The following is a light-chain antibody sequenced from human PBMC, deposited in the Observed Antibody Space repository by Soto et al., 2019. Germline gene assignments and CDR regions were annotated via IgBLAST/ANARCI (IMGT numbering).Light chain of an antibody. Sequence: EVVMRQSPATLSVSPGDGATLSCRASQGIGDTLAWYQHKPGQTPRLLIYDTSTRATGVPTRFSGSRSGAEFTLTIISLQSEDFAVYYCQPYNNCPLTFGGGTKVEIK. CDR2: DTS. CDR1: QGIGDT. J-gene: IGKJ4*01. V-gene: IGKV3-15*01. CDR3: QPYNNCPLT.